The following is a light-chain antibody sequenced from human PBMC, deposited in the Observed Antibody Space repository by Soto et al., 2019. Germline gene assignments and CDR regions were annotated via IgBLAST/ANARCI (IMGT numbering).Light chain of an antibody. CDR1: QSVSSY. CDR3: QQRSNWPPRIT. V-gene: IGKV3-11*01. Sequence: EIVLTQSPATLSLSPGERATLSCRASQSVSSYLAWYQQKPGQAPRLLIYDASNRATGIPARFSGSGHGTDFTLTISSLEPEDFAVYYCQQRSNWPPRITFGQGTRLEIK. J-gene: IGKJ5*01. CDR2: DAS.